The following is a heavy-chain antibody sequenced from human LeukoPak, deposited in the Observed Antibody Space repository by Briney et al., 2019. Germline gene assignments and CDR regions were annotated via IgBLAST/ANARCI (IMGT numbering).Heavy chain of an antibody. V-gene: IGHV3-49*04. Sequence: PGRSLRLSCTASGFTFGDYAMSWVRQAPGKGLEWVGFIRSKAYGGTTEYAASVKGRFTISRDDSKSIAYLQMNSLKTEDTAVYYCTRDAGIVGATCRSPGFDYWGQGTLVTVSS. J-gene: IGHJ4*02. D-gene: IGHD1-26*01. CDR1: GFTFGDYA. CDR3: TRDAGIVGATCRSPGFDY. CDR2: IRSKAYGGTT.